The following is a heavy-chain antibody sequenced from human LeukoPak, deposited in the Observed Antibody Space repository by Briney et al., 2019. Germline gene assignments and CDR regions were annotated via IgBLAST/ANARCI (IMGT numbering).Heavy chain of an antibody. J-gene: IGHJ5*02. CDR3: ARGYCSGGSCYPTGNWFDP. Sequence: SETLSLTCTVSGDSISSYYWSWIRQPPGKGLEWIGYIYYSGSTNYNPSLKSRVTISEDTSKNQFSLKLSSVTAADTAVYYCARGYCSGGSCYPTGNWFDPWGRGTLVTVSS. D-gene: IGHD2-15*01. V-gene: IGHV4-59*01. CDR1: GDSISSYY. CDR2: IYYSGST.